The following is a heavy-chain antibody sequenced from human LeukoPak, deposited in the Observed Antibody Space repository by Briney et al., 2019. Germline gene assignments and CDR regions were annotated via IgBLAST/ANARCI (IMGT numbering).Heavy chain of an antibody. CDR1: GFTFSSYW. D-gene: IGHD3-10*01. CDR3: AKERVYYGSGSYSDV. CDR2: INSDGSST. J-gene: IGHJ6*04. V-gene: IGHV3-74*01. Sequence: PGGSLRLSCAASGFTFSSYWMHWVRQAPGKGLVWVSRINSDGSSTSYADSVKGRFTISRDNAKNTLYLQMNSLRAEDTAVYYCAKERVYYGSGSYSDVWGKGTTVTVSS.